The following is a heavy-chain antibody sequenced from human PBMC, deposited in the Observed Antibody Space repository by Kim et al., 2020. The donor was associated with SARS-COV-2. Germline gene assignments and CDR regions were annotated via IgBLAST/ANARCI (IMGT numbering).Heavy chain of an antibody. CDR2: INAGNGNT. J-gene: IGHJ4*02. CDR3: ARGDRILTGYYGVPFDY. CDR1: GYTFTSYA. Sequence: ASVKVSCKASGYTFTSYAMHWVRQAPGQRLEWMGWINAGNGNTKYSQKFQGRVTITRDTSASTAYMELSSLRSEDTAVYYCARGDRILTGYYGVPFDYWGQGTLVTVSS. V-gene: IGHV1-3*01. D-gene: IGHD3-9*01.